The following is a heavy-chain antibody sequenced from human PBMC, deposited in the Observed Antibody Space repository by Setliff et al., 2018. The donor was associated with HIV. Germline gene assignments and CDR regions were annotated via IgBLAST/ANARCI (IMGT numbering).Heavy chain of an antibody. D-gene: IGHD3-10*01. V-gene: IGHV4-4*07. CDR3: ASAFLYGSGHDVFHI. CDR1: GGSMSTYY. Sequence: SETLSLTCSVSGGSMSTYYWSWILQPAGKRLEWLGRIYTSGNTNYNPSLKSRVIMSVDMSKNQFSLKLNSVTAADTAVYYCASAFLYGSGHDVFHIWGQGTMVTVSS. CDR2: IYTSGNT. J-gene: IGHJ3*02.